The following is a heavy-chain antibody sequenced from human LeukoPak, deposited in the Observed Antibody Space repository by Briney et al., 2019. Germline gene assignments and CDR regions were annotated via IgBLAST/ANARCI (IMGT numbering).Heavy chain of an antibody. Sequence: VASVKVSCKASGYTFTTYGINWVRQAPGQGLEWLSWIDTYNGNTNYVQTLQDRVTVTTDTSTSTAYMELRSLRSDDTAVYYCARDQDINRGFFQPGGYWGQGTLVTVSS. CDR3: ARDQDINRGFFQPGGY. V-gene: IGHV1-18*01. CDR1: GYTFTTYG. D-gene: IGHD1-14*01. CDR2: IDTYNGNT. J-gene: IGHJ4*02.